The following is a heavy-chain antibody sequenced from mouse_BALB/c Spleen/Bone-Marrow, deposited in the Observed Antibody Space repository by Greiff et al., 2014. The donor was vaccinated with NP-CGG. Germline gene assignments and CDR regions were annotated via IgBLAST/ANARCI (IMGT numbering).Heavy chain of an antibody. V-gene: IGHV14-3*02. Sequence: VQLQQSGAELVKPGASVKLSCTASGFNIKDTYMHWVKQRPEQGLEWIGRIDPANGNTKYDPKFQGKATITADTSSNTAYLQLSSLTSKAPAAYSCARWNYYAMDYWGQGTSVTVSS. CDR1: GFNIKDTY. J-gene: IGHJ4*01. CDR2: IDPANGNT. CDR3: ARWNYYAMDY.